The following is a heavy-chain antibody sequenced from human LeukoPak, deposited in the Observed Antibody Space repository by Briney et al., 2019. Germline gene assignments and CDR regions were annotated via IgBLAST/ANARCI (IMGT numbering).Heavy chain of an antibody. J-gene: IGHJ5*02. Sequence: ASVKVSCKASGYTFTSYAMNWVRQAPGQGLEWMGWISAYNGNTNYAQKLQGRVTMTTDTSTSTAYMELRSLRSDDTAVYYCARYCSSTSCWGGFDPWGQGTLVTVSS. CDR2: ISAYNGNT. D-gene: IGHD2-2*01. CDR3: ARYCSSTSCWGGFDP. V-gene: IGHV1-18*01. CDR1: GYTFTSYA.